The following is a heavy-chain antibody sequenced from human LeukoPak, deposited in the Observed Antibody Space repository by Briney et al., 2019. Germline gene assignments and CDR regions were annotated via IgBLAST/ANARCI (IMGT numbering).Heavy chain of an antibody. V-gene: IGHV1-69*13. CDR1: GGTFSSYA. J-gene: IGHJ4*02. Sequence: AASVTVSCKASGGTFSSYAISWVRQAPGQGLEWMGGIIPIFGTANYAQKFQGRVTITADESTSTAYTELSSLRSEDTAVYYCARRTLGYSYGDYWGQGTLVTVSS. CDR3: ARRTLGYSYGDY. D-gene: IGHD5-18*01. CDR2: IIPIFGTA.